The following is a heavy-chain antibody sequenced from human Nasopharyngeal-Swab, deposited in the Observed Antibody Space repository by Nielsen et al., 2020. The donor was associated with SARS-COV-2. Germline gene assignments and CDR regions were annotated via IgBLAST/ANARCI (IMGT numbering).Heavy chain of an antibody. V-gene: IGHV3-30*02. D-gene: IGHD2-2*01. Sequence: WIRQPPGKGLEWVAFIRYDGSDKYYADSVKGRFTIPRDNSKNTLYLQMNSLRAEDTAVYYCAKEGDIVVVPAATKNRRGRREQNFDYWGQGTLVTVSS. J-gene: IGHJ4*02. CDR2: IRYDGSDK. CDR3: AKEGDIVVVPAATKNRRGRREQNFDY.